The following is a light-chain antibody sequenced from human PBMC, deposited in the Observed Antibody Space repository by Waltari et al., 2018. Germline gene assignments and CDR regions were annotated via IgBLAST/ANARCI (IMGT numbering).Light chain of an antibody. CDR2: EES. CDR3: YSTDSNNNYEV. V-gene: IGLV3-10*01. Sequence: SYELTQPPSVSVAPGQTARITCSGDALPKKDSYWAQQKSGQVPVLVIYEESNRPPGFPGVFRGSSSRTMAALTISGAQVEDEADYYCYSTDSNNNYEVFGGGTKLTVL. J-gene: IGLJ2*01. CDR1: ALPKKD.